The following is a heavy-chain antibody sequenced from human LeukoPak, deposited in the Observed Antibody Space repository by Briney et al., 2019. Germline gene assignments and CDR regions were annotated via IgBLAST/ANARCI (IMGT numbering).Heavy chain of an antibody. Sequence: GGSLRLSCAASGFTFFSHGMHWVRQAPGKGLEWVAVIRYDASNEHYADSVKGRFTISRDNSKNTLYLQMNSLRPEDTAVYYCVRGIYCSSTSCLPDSWGQGTLVTVSS. CDR2: IRYDASNE. J-gene: IGHJ4*02. D-gene: IGHD2-2*01. V-gene: IGHV3-30*02. CDR3: VRGIYCSSTSCLPDS. CDR1: GFTFFSHG.